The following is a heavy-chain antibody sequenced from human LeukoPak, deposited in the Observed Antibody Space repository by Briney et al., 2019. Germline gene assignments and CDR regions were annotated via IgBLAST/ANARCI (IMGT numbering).Heavy chain of an antibody. CDR1: GDSISSYY. CDR3: ARWGATVKAFDI. Sequence: SSETLSLTCSVSGDSISSYYWNWIRQPPGKPLEWIGYTHYSGSTNYNPSLKSRVTTLVDTSKNQFSLKLSSVTAADTAVYYCARWGATVKAFDIWGHGTMVTVSS. CDR2: THYSGST. V-gene: IGHV4-59*08. D-gene: IGHD1-26*01. J-gene: IGHJ3*02.